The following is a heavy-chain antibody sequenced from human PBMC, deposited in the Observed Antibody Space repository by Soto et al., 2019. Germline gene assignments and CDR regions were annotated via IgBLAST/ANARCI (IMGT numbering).Heavy chain of an antibody. CDR1: GDSVTSHY. D-gene: IGHD2-2*02. Sequence: SETLSLTCSLSGDSVTSHYLTLIRQSPEKGLEWIGYMHYTGFSHYNPSLKSRLTISVDMSKNQFTLQLTSVTVADTAVYYCAKYRYQLLYGRVRFYYYMDVWGKGTTLTVSS. J-gene: IGHJ6*03. CDR2: MHYTGFS. CDR3: AKYRYQLLYGRVRFYYYMDV. V-gene: IGHV4-59*08.